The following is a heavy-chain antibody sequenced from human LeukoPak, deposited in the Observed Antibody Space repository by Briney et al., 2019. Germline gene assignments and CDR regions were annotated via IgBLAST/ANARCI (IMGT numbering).Heavy chain of an antibody. CDR3: ARSRGYCGGGAHCDFSY. Sequence: GGSLRLSCAASGFAFNNYAFHWVRQAPGKGLEWVALISDHESGSNEYYAASVKGRFTISRDNFRKTLSLQMDTLIIEDTAVYYCARSRGYCGGGAHCDFSYWGQGTLVTVSS. J-gene: IGHJ4*02. CDR2: ISDHESGSNE. CDR1: GFAFNNYA. D-gene: IGHD2-15*01. V-gene: IGHV3-30-3*01.